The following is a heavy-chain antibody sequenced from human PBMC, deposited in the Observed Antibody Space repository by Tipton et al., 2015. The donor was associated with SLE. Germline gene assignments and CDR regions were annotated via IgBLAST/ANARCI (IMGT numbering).Heavy chain of an antibody. CDR1: DGSITSRDDY. CDR3: AGATRGGYFDY. V-gene: IGHV4-39*07. Sequence: TLSLTCTVSDGSITSRDDYWGWIRQSPGKGLEWIGSISFSGRTNYSPSLKSRVTISLDTSKNQFSLKLTSVTAADTAVYYCAGATRGGYFDYWGQGTLVTVSS. CDR2: ISFSGRT. J-gene: IGHJ4*02. D-gene: IGHD2-2*01.